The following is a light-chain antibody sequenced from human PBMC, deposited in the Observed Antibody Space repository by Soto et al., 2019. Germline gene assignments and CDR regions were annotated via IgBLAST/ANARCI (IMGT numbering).Light chain of an antibody. Sequence: EIVLTQSPATLSLPPGERATLSCRASQSVSSYLAWYQQKPGQAPRLLIYDASNRATGIPARFSGSGSGTDFTLTISSLEPEDFAVYYCQQYNNWPITFGQGTRLEIK. CDR2: DAS. CDR3: QQYNNWPIT. CDR1: QSVSSY. J-gene: IGKJ5*01. V-gene: IGKV3-11*01.